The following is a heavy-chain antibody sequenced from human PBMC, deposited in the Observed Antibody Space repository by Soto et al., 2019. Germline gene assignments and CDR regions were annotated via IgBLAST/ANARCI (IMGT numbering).Heavy chain of an antibody. D-gene: IGHD3-10*01. CDR2: IGGSGGST. J-gene: IGHJ5*02. CDR3: AKDGVVRGLNWFDP. CDR1: GFTFSSYA. Sequence: EVQLLESGGGLVQPGGSLRLSCAASGFTFSSYAMSGVRQAPGKGLEWVSGIGGSGGSTYYADSVKGRFTTSRDNSKNTLYLQMNSLRAEDTAVYYCAKDGVVRGLNWFDPWGQGTLVTVSS. V-gene: IGHV3-23*01.